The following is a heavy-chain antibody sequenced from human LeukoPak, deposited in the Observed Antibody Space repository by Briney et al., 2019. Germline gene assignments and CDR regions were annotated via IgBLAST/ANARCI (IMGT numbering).Heavy chain of an antibody. D-gene: IGHD2-2*01. Sequence: GGSLRLSCAASGFTFGRYGMHWVRQPPGQGLEWVAFIWYDGSHKDYADSVKGRFTISGDNSKNTLFLQMNSLRAEDTAVYFCARGRGDCGTTSCYIDYWGQGTLVTVSS. J-gene: IGHJ4*02. CDR2: IWYDGSHK. CDR3: ARGRGDCGTTSCYIDY. V-gene: IGHV3-33*01. CDR1: GFTFGRYG.